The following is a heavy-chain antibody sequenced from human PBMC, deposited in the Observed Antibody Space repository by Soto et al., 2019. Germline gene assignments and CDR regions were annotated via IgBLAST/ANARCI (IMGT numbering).Heavy chain of an antibody. CDR3: AADPGTSYYYYYGMDI. D-gene: IGHD1-7*01. Sequence: EASVKVSCKASGFTFTSSAVQWVRQARGQRLEWIGWIVVGSGNTNYAQKFQERVTITRDMSTSTAYMELSSLRSEDTAVYYCAADPGTSYYYYYGMDIWGQGTTVPVSS. CDR1: GFTFTSSA. J-gene: IGHJ6*02. CDR2: IVVGSGNT. V-gene: IGHV1-58*01.